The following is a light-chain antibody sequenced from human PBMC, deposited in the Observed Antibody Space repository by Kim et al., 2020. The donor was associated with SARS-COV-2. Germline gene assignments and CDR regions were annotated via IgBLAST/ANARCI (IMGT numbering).Light chain of an antibody. J-gene: IGKJ1*01. CDR1: QNINTW. CDR2: DAS. V-gene: IGKV1-5*01. CDR3: QQYNTWWT. Sequence: GDRVTITCRASQNINTWLAWYRQKPGKAPELLIYDASSVESGVPSRFTGSGSGTQFTLTISSLQPDDSATYYCQQYNTWWTFGQGTKVDIK.